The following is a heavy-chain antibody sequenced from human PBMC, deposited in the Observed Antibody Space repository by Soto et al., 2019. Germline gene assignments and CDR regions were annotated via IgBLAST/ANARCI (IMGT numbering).Heavy chain of an antibody. Sequence: VKVSCKVSGYTLTELSMHWVRQAPGKGLEWMGGFDPEHGETIYAQKFQGRVTMTEDTSTDTAYMELSRLRSVDTAVYYCATGNTAYDYYGMDVWGQGTTVTVSS. CDR1: GYTLTELS. CDR2: FDPEHGET. CDR3: ATGNTAYDYYGMDV. D-gene: IGHD2-21*02. V-gene: IGHV1-24*01. J-gene: IGHJ6*02.